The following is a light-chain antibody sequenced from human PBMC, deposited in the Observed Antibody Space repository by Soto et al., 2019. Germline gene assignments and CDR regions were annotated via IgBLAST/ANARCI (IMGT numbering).Light chain of an antibody. CDR2: DVS. J-gene: IGLJ2*01. CDR3: SSYTSSSTLYVV. V-gene: IGLV2-14*01. CDR1: SSDVGGYNY. Sequence: QSVLTQPASVSGSPGQSITISCTGTSSDVGGYNYVSWYQQHPGKAPKLMIYDVSNRPSGVSNRFSGSKSGNTASLTISGRQAEDEAAYYCSSYTSSSTLYVVFGGGTKLTVL.